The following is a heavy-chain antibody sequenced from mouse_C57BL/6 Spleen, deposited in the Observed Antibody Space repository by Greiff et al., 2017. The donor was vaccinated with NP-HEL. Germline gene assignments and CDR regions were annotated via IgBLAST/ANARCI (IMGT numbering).Heavy chain of an antibody. CDR2: IDPSDGDT. V-gene: IGHV1-50*01. D-gene: IGHD1-1*01. J-gene: IGHJ1*03. Sequence: QVQLQQSGAELVKPGASVTLSCKASGYTFTSYWMQWVKQRPGQGLEWIGEIDPSDGDTNYNQKFKGKATLTVDTSSSTAYMQLSSLTSEDSAVYYCVRGSEHWYFDVWGTGTTVTVSS. CDR3: VRGSEHWYFDV. CDR1: GYTFTSYW.